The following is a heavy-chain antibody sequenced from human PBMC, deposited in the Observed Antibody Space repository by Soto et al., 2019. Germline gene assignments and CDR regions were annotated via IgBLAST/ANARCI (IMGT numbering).Heavy chain of an antibody. CDR1: GGSISSSSYY. Sequence: PSETLSLTCTVSGGSISSSSYYWVWIRQPPGKGLEWIGSIYYSGSTYYNPSLKSRVTISVDTSKNQFSLKLSSVTAADTAVYYCAGNTPAAAAAGTDYYYYGMDVWGKGTKVT. J-gene: IGHJ6*04. CDR3: AGNTPAAAAAGTDYYYYGMDV. D-gene: IGHD6-13*01. V-gene: IGHV4-39*01. CDR2: IYYSGST.